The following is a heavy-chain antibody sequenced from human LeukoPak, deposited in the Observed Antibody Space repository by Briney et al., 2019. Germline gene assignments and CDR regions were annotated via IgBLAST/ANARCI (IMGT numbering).Heavy chain of an antibody. V-gene: IGHV1-2*02. Sequence: ASVKVSCKASGYTFTGYYMHWVRQAPGQGLEWMGWINPNSGGTNYAQKFQGRVTMTRDTSISTAYMELSRLRSDDTAVYYCARAGGEAAAAIDAFDIWGQGTMVTVSS. CDR1: GYTFTGYY. J-gene: IGHJ3*02. CDR3: ARAGGEAAAAIDAFDI. CDR2: INPNSGGT. D-gene: IGHD2-2*02.